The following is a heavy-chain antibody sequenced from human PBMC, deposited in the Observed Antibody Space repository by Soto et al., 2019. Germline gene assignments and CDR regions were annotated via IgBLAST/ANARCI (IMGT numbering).Heavy chain of an antibody. Sequence: SETLSLTCTVSGGSFSSGGYYWSWIRQHPGKGLEWIGYIYYSGSTYYNPSLKSRVTISVDTSETQFSLKLSSVTAADTAVYYCARFTAMVSVYYYGMDVWGQGTTVTSP. V-gene: IGHV4-30-4*01. CDR3: ARFTAMVSVYYYGMDV. J-gene: IGHJ6*02. CDR2: IYYSGST. CDR1: GGSFSSGGYY. D-gene: IGHD5-18*01.